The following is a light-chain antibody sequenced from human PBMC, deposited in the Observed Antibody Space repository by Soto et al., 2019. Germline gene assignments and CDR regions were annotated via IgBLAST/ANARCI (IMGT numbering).Light chain of an antibody. CDR3: QQYKNWPPLT. Sequence: EIVMTQSPATRSVSPGETATLSCRASQSVSYNLAWYQQQPGQGPRLLIYGAFTRATGIPARFSGSGSGTEFTLTISSLQSEDFAVYYCQQYKNWPPLTFGGGTKVEIK. V-gene: IGKV3-15*01. CDR1: QSVSYN. J-gene: IGKJ4*01. CDR2: GAF.